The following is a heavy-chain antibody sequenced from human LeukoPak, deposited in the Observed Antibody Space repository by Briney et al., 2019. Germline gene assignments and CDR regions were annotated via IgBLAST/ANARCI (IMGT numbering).Heavy chain of an antibody. CDR3: AKGPPEYCSGGSCHSGRNWIDP. J-gene: IGHJ5*02. CDR2: INPNSGGA. CDR1: GYTFTGYY. D-gene: IGHD2-15*01. V-gene: IGHV1-2*02. Sequence: ASVKVSCKASGYTFTGYYMHWVRQAPGQGLEWMGWINPNSGGADYAQKFQGRVTMTRDTSISTAYMALSRLRSDDTAVYYCAKGPPEYCSGGSCHSGRNWIDPWGQGTLVTVSS.